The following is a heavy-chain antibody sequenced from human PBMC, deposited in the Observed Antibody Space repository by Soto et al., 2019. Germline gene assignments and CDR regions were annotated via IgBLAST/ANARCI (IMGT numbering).Heavy chain of an antibody. CDR3: AKSHPITVISLDY. CDR2: ISYDGSNK. CDR1: GFTFSSYA. J-gene: IGHJ4*02. V-gene: IGHV3-30-3*01. D-gene: IGHD6-19*01. Sequence: GGSLGLSCAASGFTFSSYAMHWVRQAPGKGLEWVAVISYDGSNKYYADSVKGRLTISRDNSKNTLYLQMNSLRAEDTAIYYCAKSHPITVISLDYWGQGTLVTVSS.